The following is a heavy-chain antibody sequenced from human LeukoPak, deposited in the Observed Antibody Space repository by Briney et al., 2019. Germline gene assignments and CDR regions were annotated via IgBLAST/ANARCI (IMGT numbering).Heavy chain of an antibody. J-gene: IGHJ3*02. CDR3: AKSSFMVRGVILAFDI. D-gene: IGHD3-10*01. CDR2: INSDGSST. Sequence: QPGGSLRLSCAASGFTFSSYWMHWVRQAPGKGLVWVSRINSDGSSTSYADSVKGRFTISRDNSKNTLYLQMNSLRAEDTAVYYCAKSSFMVRGVILAFDIWGQGTMVTVSS. CDR1: GFTFSSYW. V-gene: IGHV3-74*01.